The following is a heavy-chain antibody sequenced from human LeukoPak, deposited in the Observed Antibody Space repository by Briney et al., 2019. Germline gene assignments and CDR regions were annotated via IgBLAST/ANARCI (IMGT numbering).Heavy chain of an antibody. D-gene: IGHD3-10*01. V-gene: IGHV3-30*02. CDR1: GFTFSSYG. CDR3: AKDTPGMVRGHFDY. Sequence: GGSLRLSCAASGFTFSSYGMHWVRQAPGKGLEWVAFIRYDGSYKYFADSVKGRFTISRDNSKSALYLQMNSLRAEDTAVYYCAKDTPGMVRGHFDYWGQGTLITVSS. CDR2: IRYDGSYK. J-gene: IGHJ4*02.